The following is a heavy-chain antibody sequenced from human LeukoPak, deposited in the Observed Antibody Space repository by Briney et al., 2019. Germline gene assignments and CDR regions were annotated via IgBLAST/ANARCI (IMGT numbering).Heavy chain of an antibody. CDR1: GFTFSSYE. V-gene: IGHV3-48*03. CDR2: ISSSGSTI. CDR3: ARDNRGDIVVVPAADYFDY. Sequence: PGGSLRLSCAASGFTFSSYEMNWVRQAPGKGLEWVSYISSSGSTIYYADSVKGRFTISRDNAKNSLYLQMNSLRAEDTAVYYCARDNRGDIVVVPAADYFDYWGQGTLVTVSS. D-gene: IGHD2-2*01. J-gene: IGHJ4*02.